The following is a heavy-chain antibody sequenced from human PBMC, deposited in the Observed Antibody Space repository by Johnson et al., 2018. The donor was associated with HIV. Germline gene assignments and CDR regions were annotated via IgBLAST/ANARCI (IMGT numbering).Heavy chain of an antibody. V-gene: IGHV3-73*01. CDR1: GLTFSDSA. Sequence: VQLVESGGGLVQPGGSLKLSCAASGLTFSDSALHWVRQAPEKGLEWVGRIRSKPYSSATASAAWVTGRLTISRDNAKNSLYLQMNSLRAEDTAVYFCGRDRGTVVIWSDAFDMWGQGTLVTVSS. CDR3: GRDRGTVVIWSDAFDM. CDR2: IRSKPYSSAT. D-gene: IGHD3-22*01. J-gene: IGHJ3*02.